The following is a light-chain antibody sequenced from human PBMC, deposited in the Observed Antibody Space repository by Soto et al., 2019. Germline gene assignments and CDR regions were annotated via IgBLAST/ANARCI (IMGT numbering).Light chain of an antibody. V-gene: IGLV2-14*01. CDR2: DVS. CDR1: SSDVGGYNY. CDR3: SSYTSRSTLVV. Sequence: QSALTQPASVSGSPGQSITISCTGTSSDVGGYNYVSWYQQHPGKAPKLMIYDVSNRPSGVSNRFSGSKSGNTASLTISGLQAEDEADYYCSSYTSRSTLVVFCGGTKVTVL. J-gene: IGLJ2*01.